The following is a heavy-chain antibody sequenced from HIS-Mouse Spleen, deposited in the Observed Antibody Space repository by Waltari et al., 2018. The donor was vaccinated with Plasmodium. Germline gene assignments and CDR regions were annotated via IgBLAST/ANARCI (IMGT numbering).Heavy chain of an antibody. D-gene: IGHD6-6*01. CDR1: GFTVSSKY. V-gene: IGHV3-53*02. J-gene: IGHJ2*01. CDR3: ARGGSSVDWYFDL. Sequence: EVQLVETGGGLIQPGGSLRLSCAASGFTVSSKYMGWVRQAPGKGLEWVSVIYSGGSTYYADSVKGRFTISRDNSKNTLYLQMNSLRAEDTAVYYCARGGSSVDWYFDLWGRGTLVT. CDR2: IYSGGST.